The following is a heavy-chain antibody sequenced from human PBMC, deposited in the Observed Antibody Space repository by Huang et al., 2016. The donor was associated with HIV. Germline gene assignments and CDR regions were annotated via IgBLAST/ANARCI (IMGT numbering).Heavy chain of an antibody. Sequence: QVQLEQWGAGLLKPSETLSLTCAVYGGSFSGSFWHWIRQSPGKGMEWNGQINHAGVNDYNPSRKSRATISVDTSKNQFSLGLTSVTAADTAIYYCAREIMISFGGPFDSWGHGNLVTVSS. CDR3: AREIMISFGGPFDS. J-gene: IGHJ5*01. CDR1: GGSFSGSF. CDR2: INHAGVN. D-gene: IGHD3-16*01. V-gene: IGHV4-34*02.